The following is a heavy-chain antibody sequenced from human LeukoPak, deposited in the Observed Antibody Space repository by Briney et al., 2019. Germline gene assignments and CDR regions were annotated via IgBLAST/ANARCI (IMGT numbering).Heavy chain of an antibody. V-gene: IGHV3-9*01. CDR3: AKDYDFWSGSVRPSDY. J-gene: IGHJ4*02. CDR1: GFTFDEYA. D-gene: IGHD3-3*01. CDR2: ISYSSGSI. Sequence: GGSLRLSCAASGFTFDEYAMHWVRQAPGKGLEWVSGISYSSGSIGYVDSVKGRFTISRDNAKNSLYLQMNSLRAEDTAVYYCAKDYDFWSGSVRPSDYWGQGTLVTVSS.